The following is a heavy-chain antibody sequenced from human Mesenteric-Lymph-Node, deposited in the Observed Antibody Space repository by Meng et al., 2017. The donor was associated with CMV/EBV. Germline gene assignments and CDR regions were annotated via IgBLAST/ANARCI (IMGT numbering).Heavy chain of an antibody. D-gene: IGHD1-1*01. Sequence: GESLKISCAASGFTFSDYSMNWVRQAPEKGLEWVSFIGGSNSPIYYADSVKGRFTISRDNSKNTLDLQMNSLRAEDTAVYYCARDRGQLEVQYYYYGMDVWGQGTTVTVSS. CDR2: IGGSNSPI. CDR1: GFTFSDYS. V-gene: IGHV3-21*04. CDR3: ARDRGQLEVQYYYYGMDV. J-gene: IGHJ6*02.